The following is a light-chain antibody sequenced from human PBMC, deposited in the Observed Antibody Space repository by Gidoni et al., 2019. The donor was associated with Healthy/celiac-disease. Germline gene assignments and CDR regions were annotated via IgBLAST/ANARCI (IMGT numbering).Light chain of an antibody. CDR2: GNS. Sequence: QSVLTQPPSVSGAPGQRVTISCPGGRSNTGAGYDVHWYQQLPGTAPKLLIYGNSNRPSGVPDRFAGSKSGTSASLAITGLQAEDEADYYCQSYDSSLSGLVFGTGTKVTVL. J-gene: IGLJ1*01. V-gene: IGLV1-40*01. CDR1: RSNTGAGYD. CDR3: QSYDSSLSGLV.